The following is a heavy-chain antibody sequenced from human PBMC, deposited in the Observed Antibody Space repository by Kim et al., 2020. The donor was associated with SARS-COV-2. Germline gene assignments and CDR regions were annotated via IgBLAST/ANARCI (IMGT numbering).Heavy chain of an antibody. CDR3: ARDRQPTWVSNAFDI. J-gene: IGHJ3*02. Sequence: LSLTCAASGFTFSSYAMHWVRQAPGKGLEWVAVISYDGSNKYYADSVKGRFTISRDNSKNTLYLQMNSLRAEDTAVYYCARDRQPTWVSNAFDIWGQGTMVTVSS. V-gene: IGHV3-30-3*01. D-gene: IGHD1-1*01. CDR2: ISYDGSNK. CDR1: GFTFSSYA.